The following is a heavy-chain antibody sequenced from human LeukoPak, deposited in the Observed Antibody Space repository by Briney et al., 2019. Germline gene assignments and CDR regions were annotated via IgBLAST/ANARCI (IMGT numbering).Heavy chain of an antibody. CDR3: ARPGYCSSTSCYRAFDI. V-gene: IGHV4-34*01. CDR2: INHSGST. CDR1: GGSFSGYY. D-gene: IGHD2-2*01. Sequence: PSETLSLTCAVYGGSFSGYYWSWIRQPPGKGLEWIGEINHSGSTNYNPSLKSRVTISVDTSKNQFSLKLSSVTAADTAVYYCARPGYCSSTSCYRAFDIWGQGTMVTVSS. J-gene: IGHJ3*02.